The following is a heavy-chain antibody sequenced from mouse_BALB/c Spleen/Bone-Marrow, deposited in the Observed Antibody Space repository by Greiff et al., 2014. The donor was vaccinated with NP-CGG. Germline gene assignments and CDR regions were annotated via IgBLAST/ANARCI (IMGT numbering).Heavy chain of an antibody. J-gene: IGHJ2*01. V-gene: IGHV1S56*01. D-gene: IGHD2-2*01. CDR3: ARSDNGSPYSFDS. CDR2: IYPGDGST. Sequence: QVQLQQSGPELVKPGALVKISCKASGYTFTSYDINWVKQRPGQGLEWIGWIYPGDGSTKYNEKFKGTATLTADSSSSTAYMQHSSLTSENSAVYFCARSDNGSPYSFDSWGQGTTLTVSS. CDR1: GYTFTSYD.